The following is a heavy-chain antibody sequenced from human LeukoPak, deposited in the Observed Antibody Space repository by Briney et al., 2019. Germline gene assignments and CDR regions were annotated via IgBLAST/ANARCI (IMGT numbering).Heavy chain of an antibody. V-gene: IGHV4-59*01. CDR2: IYYSGST. CDR3: ARAFTYYDILTGYFAYNWFDP. Sequence: SETLSLTCTVSGGSISSYYWSWIRQPPGKGLEWIGYIYYSGSTNYNPSLKSRVTISVDTSKNQFSLKLGSVTAADTAVYYCARAFTYYDILTGYFAYNWFDPWGQGTLVTVSS. J-gene: IGHJ5*02. D-gene: IGHD3-9*01. CDR1: GGSISSYY.